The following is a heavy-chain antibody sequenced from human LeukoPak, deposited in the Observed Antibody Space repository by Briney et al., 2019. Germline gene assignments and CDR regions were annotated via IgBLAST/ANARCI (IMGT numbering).Heavy chain of an antibody. V-gene: IGHV3-33*01. J-gene: IGHJ3*02. D-gene: IGHD3-3*01. CDR1: GFSLSKYG. CDR3: ARANQKEWLLAAFDI. Sequence: SGGSLRLSCAASGFSLSKYGMHWVRQAPGKGLEWVAVIWYDDYGSNEYYVQSVKGRFTISRDNSRNTVSLQMNSLRVEDTAVYYCARANQKEWLLAAFDIWGQGTMVTVSS. CDR2: IWYDDYGSNE.